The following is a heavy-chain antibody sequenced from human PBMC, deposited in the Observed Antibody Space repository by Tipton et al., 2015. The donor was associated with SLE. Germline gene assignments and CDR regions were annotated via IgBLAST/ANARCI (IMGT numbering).Heavy chain of an antibody. D-gene: IGHD6-19*01. Sequence: SLRLSCAASGFTFSRYAMHWVRQAPGKGLEWVALISYDAYNEYYANSVKGRFTISRDNSKNTLYLQMNSLRAEDTAVYYCARSSGWYPSFDYWGQGTLVTVSS. J-gene: IGHJ4*02. V-gene: IGHV3-33*05. CDR3: ARSSGWYPSFDY. CDR1: GFTFSRYA. CDR2: ISYDAYNE.